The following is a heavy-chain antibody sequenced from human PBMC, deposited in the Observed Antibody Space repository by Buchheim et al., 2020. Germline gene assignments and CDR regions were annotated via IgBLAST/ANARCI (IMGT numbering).Heavy chain of an antibody. D-gene: IGHD1-1*01. CDR1: GGSISSSSYY. V-gene: IGHV4-39*01. Sequence: QLQLQESGPGLVKPSETLSLTCTVSGGSISSSSYYWGWIRQPPGKGLEWIGSIYYSGSTYYNPSLKSRVTISVDTSKNQFSLKLSSVTAADTAVYYCARQGPPGHSQLTKGYFDYWGQGTL. CDR3: ARQGPPGHSQLTKGYFDY. J-gene: IGHJ4*02. CDR2: IYYSGST.